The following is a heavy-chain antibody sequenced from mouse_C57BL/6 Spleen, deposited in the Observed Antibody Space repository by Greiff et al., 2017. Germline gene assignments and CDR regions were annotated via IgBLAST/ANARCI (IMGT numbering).Heavy chain of an antibody. Sequence: EVQLQQSGPELVKPGASVKISCKASGYTFTDYYMNWVKQSHGKSLEWIGDINPNNGGTSYNQKFKGKATLTVDKTSSTAYMELRSLTSEDSAVYYCARYGYDAPSMDYWGQGTLVT. CDR2: INPNNGGT. D-gene: IGHD2-2*01. CDR1: GYTFTDYY. V-gene: IGHV1-26*01. CDR3: ARYGYDAPSMDY. J-gene: IGHJ4*01.